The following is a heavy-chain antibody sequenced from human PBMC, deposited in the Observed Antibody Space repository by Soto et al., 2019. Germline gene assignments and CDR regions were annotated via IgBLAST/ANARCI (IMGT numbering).Heavy chain of an antibody. J-gene: IGHJ4*02. CDR2: ISWDGGST. Sequence: PGGSLRLSCAASGFTFDDYTMHWVRQAPGKGLGWVSLISWDGGSTYYADSVKGRFTISRDNSKNSLYLQMNSLRTEDTALYYCAKDYVQYSSSLPDYWGQGTLVTSSS. D-gene: IGHD6-6*01. V-gene: IGHV3-43*01. CDR3: AKDYVQYSSSLPDY. CDR1: GFTFDDYT.